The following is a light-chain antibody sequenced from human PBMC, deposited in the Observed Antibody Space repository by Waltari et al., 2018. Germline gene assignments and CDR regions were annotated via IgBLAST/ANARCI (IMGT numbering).Light chain of an antibody. CDR1: SSDVGGSNY. Sequence: QSALTQPASVSGSPGQSITISCTGTSSDVGGSNYVSWYQQHPGKAPKLMIYDVSKRPSGVSNRFSGSKSGNTASLTISGLQAEDEADYYCSSYTSSSPLYVFGTGTKVTVL. CDR3: SSYTSSSPLYV. CDR2: DVS. V-gene: IGLV2-14*01. J-gene: IGLJ1*01.